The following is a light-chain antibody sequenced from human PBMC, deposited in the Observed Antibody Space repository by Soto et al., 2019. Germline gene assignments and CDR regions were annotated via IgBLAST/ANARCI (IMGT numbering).Light chain of an antibody. V-gene: IGLV6-57*03. Sequence: NFMLTQPHSVSESPGKTVTISCTRSSGNIASNFVQWYQQRPGRAPTTVIYEDNQRPSGVPDRFSGSIDSSSNSASLTISGLKTEDDADYYCQSYDSSSWVFGGGTKLTV. CDR3: QSYDSSSWV. CDR1: SGNIASNF. J-gene: IGLJ3*02. CDR2: EDN.